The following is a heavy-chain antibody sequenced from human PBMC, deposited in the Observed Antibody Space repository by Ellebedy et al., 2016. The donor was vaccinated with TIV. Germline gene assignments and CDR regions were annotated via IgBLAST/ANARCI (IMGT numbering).Heavy chain of an antibody. CDR2: IYYSGSP. CDR3: ARHFAHSRFDP. Sequence: MPSETLSLTCTVAGGSISSSDYYWGWIRQPPGKGLEWIGSIYYSGSPYYSPYLKSRVTISVDTSKNQFSLKLSSVTAADTAVYYCARHFAHSRFDPWGQGTLVTVSS. D-gene: IGHD2-15*01. J-gene: IGHJ5*02. V-gene: IGHV4-39*01. CDR1: GGSISSSDYY.